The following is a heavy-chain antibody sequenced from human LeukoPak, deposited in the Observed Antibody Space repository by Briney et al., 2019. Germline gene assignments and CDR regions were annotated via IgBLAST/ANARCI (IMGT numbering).Heavy chain of an antibody. D-gene: IGHD2-21*02. V-gene: IGHV4-30-2*01. CDR3: VRGGGLPNCGGYCPPDT. CDR1: GGSISHVAYS. CDR2: FHHTVGI. J-gene: IGHJ3*02. Sequence: PSETLSLTCTVSGGSISHVAYSWSWIRQPPGEGLEWIGLFHHTVGIDCKPSLKSRVTISGDRTKNQLSLTLTSVTAADTAVYYCVRGGGLPNCGGYCPPDTWGQGKMVIVSS.